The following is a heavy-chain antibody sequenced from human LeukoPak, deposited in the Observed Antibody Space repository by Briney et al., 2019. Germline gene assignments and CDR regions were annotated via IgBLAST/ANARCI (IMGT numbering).Heavy chain of an antibody. CDR2: IFYSGST. D-gene: IGHD1-1*01. Sequence: PSETLSLTCTVSIDSISSYYWSWIRQPPGEGLEWVGYIFYSGSTNYNPSLKSRVTISVDTSKNQLSPKLNSVTAADTAVYYCAGSYNWSDDFDYWGPGTLVTVSS. CDR1: IDSISSYY. J-gene: IGHJ4*02. CDR3: AGSYNWSDDFDY. V-gene: IGHV4-59*01.